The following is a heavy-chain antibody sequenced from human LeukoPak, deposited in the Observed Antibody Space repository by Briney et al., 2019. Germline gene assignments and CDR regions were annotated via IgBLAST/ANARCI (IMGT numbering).Heavy chain of an antibody. D-gene: IGHD3-22*01. CDR3: ARGGHGYDSSGYYL. CDR2: ISYDGSNK. J-gene: IGHJ5*02. Sequence: GGSLRLSCAASGFTLSNYAMSWVRQAPGKGLEWVAVISYDGSNKYYADSVKGRFTISRDNSKNTLYLQMNSLRAEDTAVYYCARGGHGYDSSGYYLWGQGTLVTVSS. CDR1: GFTLSNYA. V-gene: IGHV3-30*04.